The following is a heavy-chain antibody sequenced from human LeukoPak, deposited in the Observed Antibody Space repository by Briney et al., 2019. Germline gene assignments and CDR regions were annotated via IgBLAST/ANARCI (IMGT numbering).Heavy chain of an antibody. CDR1: GGSFSGYY. CDR3: ARAPIVVVSTPSFDT. V-gene: IGHV4-34*01. D-gene: IGHD3-22*01. J-gene: IGHJ4*02. Sequence: SETLSLTCAVYGGSFSGYYWGWIRQPPGKGLEWIATIYYSGSTIYTPSLKSRLAISRDTSSDQFSLRLTSVTAADTAVYYCARAPIVVVSTPSFDTWGQGILVTVSS. CDR2: IYYSGST.